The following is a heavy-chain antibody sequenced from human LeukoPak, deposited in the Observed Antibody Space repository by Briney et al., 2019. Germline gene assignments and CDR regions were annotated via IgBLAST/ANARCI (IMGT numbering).Heavy chain of an antibody. Sequence: SETLSLTCTVSGYSISSGYYWGWIRQPPGKGLEWIGSIYHSGSTYYNPSLKSRVTISVDTSKNQFSLKLSSVTAADTAVYYCARGYYYGSGPNLDYWGQGTLVTVSS. V-gene: IGHV4-38-2*02. CDR3: ARGYYYGSGPNLDY. CDR1: GYSISSGYY. CDR2: IYHSGST. D-gene: IGHD3-10*01. J-gene: IGHJ4*02.